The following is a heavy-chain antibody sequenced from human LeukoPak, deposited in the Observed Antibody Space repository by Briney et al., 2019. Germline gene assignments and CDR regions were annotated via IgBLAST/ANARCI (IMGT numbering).Heavy chain of an antibody. CDR3: AKGGSWSGDP. J-gene: IGHJ5*02. CDR2: ISNDGTIK. Sequence: GWSLTLTCLASGLMFIRHVIHWVRPAPGKGLEWVAVISNDGTIKNYGDCVKGRFTISRDNSRNTLYLQMDSLKAEDTAVYYCAKGGSWSGDPWGQGTLVTVSS. V-gene: IGHV3-30*18. D-gene: IGHD2-15*01. CDR1: GLMFIRHV.